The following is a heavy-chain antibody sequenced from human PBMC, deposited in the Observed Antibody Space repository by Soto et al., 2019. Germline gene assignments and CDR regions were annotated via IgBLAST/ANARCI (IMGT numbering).Heavy chain of an antibody. Sequence: KTSETLSLTCTVSGGSISSYYWSWIRQPPGKGLEWIGYIYYSGSTNYNPSLKSRVTISVDTSKNQFSLKLSSVTAADTAVYYCVRDYRGDFWSGYRANYGMDVWGQGTTVTVSS. CDR2: IYYSGST. J-gene: IGHJ6*02. CDR3: VRDYRGDFWSGYRANYGMDV. D-gene: IGHD3-3*01. V-gene: IGHV4-59*01. CDR1: GGSISSYY.